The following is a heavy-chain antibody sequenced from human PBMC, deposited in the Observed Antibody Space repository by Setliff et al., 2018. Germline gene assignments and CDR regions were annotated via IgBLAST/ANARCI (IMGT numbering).Heavy chain of an antibody. CDR3: ARGKYDILTGEYYFDF. CDR1: GYTFTGYY. D-gene: IGHD3-9*01. CDR2: PNPNSGGT. J-gene: IGHJ4*02. V-gene: IGHV1-2*04. Sequence: ASVKVSCKASGYTFTGYYIHWVRQAPGQGLEWMGCPNPNSGGTNSTRKFEGCVTMTRDTSISAAYMELSSLKSNDTAVYYCARGKYDILTGEYYFDFWGQGTLVTVSS.